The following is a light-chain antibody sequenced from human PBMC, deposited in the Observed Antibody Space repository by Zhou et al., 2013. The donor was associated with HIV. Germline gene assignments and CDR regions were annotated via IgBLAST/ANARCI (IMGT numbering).Light chain of an antibody. CDR1: QSVSSSY. CDR2: GAS. J-gene: IGKJ1*01. CDR3: QQYSSPWT. V-gene: IGKV3-20*01. Sequence: EIVLTQSPGTLSLSPGGRATLSCRATQSVSSSYLAWYQQRPGQAPRLLIYGASTRATGIPARFSGSGSGTDFTLSISRLEPEDFAMYYCQQYSSPWTFGQGTKVEIK.